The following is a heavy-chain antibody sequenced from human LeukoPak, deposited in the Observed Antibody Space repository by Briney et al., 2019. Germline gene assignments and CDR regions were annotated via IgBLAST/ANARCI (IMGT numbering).Heavy chain of an antibody. CDR1: GFTFSSYA. Sequence: GGSLRLSCAASGFTFSSYAMSWVRQAPGKGLEWVSSISGSGSSTYYEDSVKGRFTISRDNYKNTLFLQMNSLKADDTAVYYCAKGGGGVLASWGQGTLVTVSS. V-gene: IGHV3-23*01. CDR3: AKGGGGVLAS. CDR2: ISGSGSST. J-gene: IGHJ4*02. D-gene: IGHD3-16*01.